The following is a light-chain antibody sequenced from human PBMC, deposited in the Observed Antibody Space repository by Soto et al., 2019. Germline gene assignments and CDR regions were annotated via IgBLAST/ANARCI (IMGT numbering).Light chain of an antibody. Sequence: EIVLTQSPGTLSLSPGDRATLSCRASQSVSTNYLAWYQQKSGQAPRLLLYGASSRAIGIPDRFSGSGSGTDFTLTISRLEPEDFAVYYCQLYDTSPPLIFGGGTKVEIK. CDR1: QSVSTNY. CDR3: QLYDTSPPLI. CDR2: GAS. V-gene: IGKV3-20*01. J-gene: IGKJ4*01.